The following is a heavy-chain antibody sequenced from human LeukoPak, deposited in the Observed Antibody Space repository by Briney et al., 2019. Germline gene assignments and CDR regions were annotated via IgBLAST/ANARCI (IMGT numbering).Heavy chain of an antibody. CDR2: FYTSGST. CDR3: AREVIAAHNWFDP. V-gene: IGHV4-61*02. D-gene: IGHD6-6*01. Sequence: SQTLSLTCTVSGGSISSGSYSWSWIRQPAGKGLEWIGRFYTSGSTNYNPSLKSRVTISVDTSKNQFSLKLSSVTAADTAVYYCAREVIAAHNWFDPWGQGTLVTVSS. CDR1: GGSISSGSYS. J-gene: IGHJ5*02.